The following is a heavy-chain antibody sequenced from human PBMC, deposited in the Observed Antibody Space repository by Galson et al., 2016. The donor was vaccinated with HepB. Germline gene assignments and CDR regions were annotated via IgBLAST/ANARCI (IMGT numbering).Heavy chain of an antibody. CDR2: ISYDANDE. Sequence: SLRLSCAASGFTFSSYAMHWVRQAPGKGLEWVAVISYDANDEYYGGSVKGRFSVSRDGSTNTLYLQMNSLRAEDTAVYYCARDKVTGTTVGALDIWGQGTMVTVSA. D-gene: IGHD1-7*01. V-gene: IGHV3-30*03. J-gene: IGHJ3*02. CDR3: ARDKVTGTTVGALDI. CDR1: GFTFSSYA.